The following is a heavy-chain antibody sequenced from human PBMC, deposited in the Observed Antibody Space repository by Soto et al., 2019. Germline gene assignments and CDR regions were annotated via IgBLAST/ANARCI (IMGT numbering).Heavy chain of an antibody. CDR2: IDTSGNT. CDR1: GGSTSTYY. J-gene: IGHJ6*02. D-gene: IGHD6-13*01. V-gene: IGHV4-4*07. CDR3: ARYSSDWFQTEGMDV. Sequence: SETLSLTCTVSGGSTSTYYWCWIRQPAGKGLEWIGRIDTSGNTNYNPSLKSRVTMSVDTSKKQFSLKLTSVTAADTAVYYCARYSSDWFQTEGMDVWGLGTTVTVSS.